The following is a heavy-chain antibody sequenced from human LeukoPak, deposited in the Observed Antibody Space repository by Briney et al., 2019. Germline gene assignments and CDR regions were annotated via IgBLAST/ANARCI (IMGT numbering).Heavy chain of an antibody. CDR2: IYPGDSDT. J-gene: IGHJ4*02. D-gene: IGHD2-2*01. CDR3: ARLGGGYCSSTSCHGSYGY. V-gene: IGHV5-51*01. Sequence: GESLKISCKGSGYSFTSYWIGWVRQMPGKGLEWMGIIYPGDSDTRYSPSFQGQVTISADKSISTAYLQWSSLKASDTAMYYCARLGGGYCSSTSCHGSYGYWGQGTLVTVSS. CDR1: GYSFTSYW.